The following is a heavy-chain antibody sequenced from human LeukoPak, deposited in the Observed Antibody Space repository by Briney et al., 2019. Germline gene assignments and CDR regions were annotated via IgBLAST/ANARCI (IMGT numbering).Heavy chain of an antibody. CDR3: VSFYETN. CDR2: IDPDDSGS. Sequence: GGSLRLSCAASGFTFSRYWMHWVRQAPGEGLVWVSRIDPDDSGSSYADSVKGRFTISKDNAKNTVYLQMNNLRTEDTAVYYCVSFYETNWGRGTLVTVSS. J-gene: IGHJ4*02. CDR1: GFTFSRYW. D-gene: IGHD2-2*01. V-gene: IGHV3-74*01.